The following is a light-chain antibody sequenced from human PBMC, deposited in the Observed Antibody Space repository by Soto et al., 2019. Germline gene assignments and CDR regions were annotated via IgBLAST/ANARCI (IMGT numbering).Light chain of an antibody. CDR3: MQGAHWQWT. J-gene: IGKJ1*01. CDR2: KVS. Sequence: DVVVTQSPLSLPVTLGQPASISCRSSQSLVYSDGDTYLNWFQQRPGQSPRRLIYKVSNRDSGVPYRFSGRGSGSDFPLKISRVEAEDVGVYYCMQGAHWQWTFGQGTKVEIQ. CDR1: QSLVYSDGDTY. V-gene: IGKV2-30*01.